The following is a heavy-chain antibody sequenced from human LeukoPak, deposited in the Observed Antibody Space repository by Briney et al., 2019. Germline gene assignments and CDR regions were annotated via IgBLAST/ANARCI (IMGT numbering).Heavy chain of an antibody. D-gene: IGHD3-9*01. CDR3: ARGPRGRYFDWLFKDAFDI. J-gene: IGHJ3*02. CDR1: GGSISGFF. V-gene: IGHV4-59*12. CDR2: MYYSGGT. Sequence: PSETLSLTCTVSGGSISGFFWSWIRQPPGEGLEWIGYMYYSGGTEYSPSLKSRVTISVDTSKNQFSLKLSSVTAADTAVYYCARGPRGRYFDWLFKDAFDIWGQGTMVTVSS.